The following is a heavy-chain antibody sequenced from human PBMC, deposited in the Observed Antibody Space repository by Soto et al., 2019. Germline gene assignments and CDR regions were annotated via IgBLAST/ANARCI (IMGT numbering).Heavy chain of an antibody. J-gene: IGHJ6*04. CDR1: GFTFSGRS. D-gene: IGHD3-10*01. CDR2: IDNAGTDS. CDR3: ARGWFGPDV. V-gene: IGHV3-74*01. Sequence: EVQLVESGGGLVQRGGSRRLSCAVSGFTFSGRSMHWVRQAPGKGLVWVSGIDNAGTDSTYADSVKGRFTSSRDNAKNTLYLQMNSLRVEDTAVYYCARGWFGPDVWGKGTTVTVSS.